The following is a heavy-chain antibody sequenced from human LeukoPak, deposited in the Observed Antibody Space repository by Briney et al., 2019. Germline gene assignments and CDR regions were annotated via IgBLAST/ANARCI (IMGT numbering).Heavy chain of an antibody. Sequence: SETLSLTCTVSGGSISSYFWSWVRQPPGKGLEWIGYIYYSGSTNYYPSLKSRVTFSVDTSKNQFSLKLSSVTAADTAVYYCARSRGFGVVNTDYWGQGTLVTVSS. J-gene: IGHJ4*02. CDR1: GGSISSYF. CDR3: ARSRGFGVVNTDY. CDR2: IYYSGST. V-gene: IGHV4-59*01. D-gene: IGHD3-3*01.